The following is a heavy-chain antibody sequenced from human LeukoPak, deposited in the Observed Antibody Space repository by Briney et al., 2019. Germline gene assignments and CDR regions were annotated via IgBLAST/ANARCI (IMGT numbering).Heavy chain of an antibody. CDR3: ARTHMVRGALDP. CDR2: IYTSGST. CDR1: GGSISTYY. J-gene: IGHJ5*02. D-gene: IGHD3-10*01. V-gene: IGHV4-4*07. Sequence: SETLSLTCTVSGGSISTYYWSWIRQPAGKGLEWIGRIYTSGSTNYNPSLKSRVTMSVDTSKNQFSLKLSSVTAADTAVYYCARTHMVRGALDPWGQGTLVTVSS.